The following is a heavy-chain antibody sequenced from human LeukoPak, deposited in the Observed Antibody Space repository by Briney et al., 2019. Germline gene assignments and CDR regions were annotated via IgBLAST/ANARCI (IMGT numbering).Heavy chain of an antibody. CDR3: ARDLNYDILTGYYTPFNY. V-gene: IGHV1-2*02. Sequence: ASVKVSCKASGYTFTGYYMHWVRQAPGQGLEWMGWINPNSGGPNYAQKFQGRATMTTDTSTSTAYMELRSLRSDDTAVYYCARDLNYDILTGYYTPFNYWGQGTLVTVSA. D-gene: IGHD3-9*01. CDR2: INPNSGGP. J-gene: IGHJ4*02. CDR1: GYTFTGYY.